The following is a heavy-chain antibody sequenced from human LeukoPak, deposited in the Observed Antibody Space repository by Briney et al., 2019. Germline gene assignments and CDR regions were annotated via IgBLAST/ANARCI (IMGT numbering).Heavy chain of an antibody. J-gene: IGHJ5*02. Sequence: SQTLSLTCTVSGGSISSYYWSWIRQPPGKGLEWIGYIYYSGSTNYNPSLKSRVTISVDTSKNQFSLKLSSVTAADTAVYYCARDLGFHNWFDPWGQGTLVTVSS. D-gene: IGHD5-12*01. V-gene: IGHV4-59*01. CDR2: IYYSGST. CDR3: ARDLGFHNWFDP. CDR1: GGSISSYY.